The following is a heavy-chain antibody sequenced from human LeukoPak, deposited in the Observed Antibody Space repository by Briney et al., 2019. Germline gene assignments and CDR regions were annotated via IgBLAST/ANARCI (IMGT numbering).Heavy chain of an antibody. J-gene: IGHJ3*01. CDR2: IDPSDSYT. CDR3: ARPRSVSYFSAFAF. V-gene: IGHV5-10-1*01. Sequence: HGESLKISCKGSGYSLPSYRISWVRQMPGKGLEWMGRIDPSDSYTNYSPSFQGHVTISADKYISTAYLQWSSLKASDTAMYYCARPRSVSYFSAFAFCGQGTMVTVSS. CDR1: GYSLPSYR. D-gene: IGHD1-26*01.